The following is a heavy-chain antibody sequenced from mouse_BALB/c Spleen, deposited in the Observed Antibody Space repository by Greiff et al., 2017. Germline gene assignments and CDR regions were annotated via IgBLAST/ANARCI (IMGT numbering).Heavy chain of an antibody. Sequence: EVKLQESGPELMKPGASVKISCKASGYSFTSYYMHWVKQSHGKSLEWIGYIDPFNGGTSYNQKFKGKATLTVDKSSSTAYMHLSSLTSEDSAVYYCATTVDYWGQGTTLTVSS. CDR3: ATTVDY. J-gene: IGHJ2*01. D-gene: IGHD1-1*01. CDR1: GYSFTSYY. V-gene: IGHV1S135*01. CDR2: IDPFNGGT.